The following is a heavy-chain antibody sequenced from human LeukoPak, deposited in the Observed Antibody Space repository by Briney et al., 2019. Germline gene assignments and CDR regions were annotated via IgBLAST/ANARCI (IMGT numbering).Heavy chain of an antibody. CDR3: ARVESDTAMVNY. J-gene: IGHJ4*02. Sequence: GGSLRLSCAASRFTFSSYSMNWVRQAPGKGLEWVSSISSSSSYIYYADSVKGRFTISRDNAKNSLYLQMNSLRAEDTAVYYCARVESDTAMVNYWGQGTLVTVSS. V-gene: IGHV3-21*01. CDR2: ISSSSSYI. D-gene: IGHD5-18*01. CDR1: RFTFSSYS.